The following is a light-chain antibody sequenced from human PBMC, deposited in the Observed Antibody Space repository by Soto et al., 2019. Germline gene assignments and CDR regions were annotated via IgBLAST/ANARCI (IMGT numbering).Light chain of an antibody. Sequence: QSVLTQPPSASGCPGQSVTFSCTGTSSDVGEYNYVSWYQQHPGKAPKLMIYEVTERPSGVPDRFSGSKSGNTASLTVSGLQAEDEADYYCTSYAGSNNVVFGGGTKLTVL. V-gene: IGLV2-8*01. CDR3: TSYAGSNNVV. J-gene: IGLJ2*01. CDR1: SSDVGEYNY. CDR2: EVT.